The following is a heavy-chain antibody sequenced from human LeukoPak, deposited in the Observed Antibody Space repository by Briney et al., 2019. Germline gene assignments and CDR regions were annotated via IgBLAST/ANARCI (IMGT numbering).Heavy chain of an antibody. V-gene: IGHV3-21*01. Sequence: GGSLRLSCAASGFSFSSYSMTWVRQAPGKGLEWVSSISSRSSYIYYADSVKGRFTISRDNAKNSLYLQMNSQRGEDTAVYYCARDDSGFDLGALDYYYGMDVWGQGTTVTVSS. CDR2: ISSRSSYI. CDR3: ARDDSGFDLGALDYYYGMDV. J-gene: IGHJ6*02. CDR1: GFSFSSYS. D-gene: IGHD5-12*01.